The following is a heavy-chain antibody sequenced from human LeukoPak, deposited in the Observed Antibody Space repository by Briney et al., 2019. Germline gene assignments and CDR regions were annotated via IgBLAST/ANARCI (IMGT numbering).Heavy chain of an antibody. CDR3: AKGTIAAAGRAVFDY. D-gene: IGHD6-13*01. V-gene: IGHV3-9*01. J-gene: IGHJ4*02. Sequence: GGSLRLSCAASGFTFDDYAMHWVRQAPGKGLEWVSGISWNSGSIGYADSVKGRFTISRDNAKNSLYLQMNSLRAEDTALYYCAKGTIAAAGRAVFDYWGQGTLVTVSS. CDR2: ISWNSGSI. CDR1: GFTFDDYA.